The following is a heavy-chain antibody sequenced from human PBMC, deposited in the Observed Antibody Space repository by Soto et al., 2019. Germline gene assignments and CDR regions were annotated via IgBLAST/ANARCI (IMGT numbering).Heavy chain of an antibody. Sequence: PSETLSLTCTVSGGSLGSSSYYWGWIRQSPGKGLEWIGNIYYSGNTFYNPSLKSRATISVDTSKNQFYLHLSSVTAADTAIFYCASIAAPGTTHFDFWGQGTLVTVSS. CDR2: IYYSGNT. J-gene: IGHJ4*02. V-gene: IGHV4-39*01. CDR3: ASIAAPGTTHFDF. CDR1: GGSLGSSSYY. D-gene: IGHD6-13*01.